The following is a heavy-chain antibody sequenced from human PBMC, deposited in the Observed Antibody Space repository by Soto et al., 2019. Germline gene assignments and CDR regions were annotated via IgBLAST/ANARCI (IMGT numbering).Heavy chain of an antibody. Sequence: VGSLRLSGAASGFTFSAYGMHWVRQARGKGLEWVAVISIDGSNKDYADSVKGRFTISRDNSKNTLYLQMNSLRTEDTAVYYCAKPHFPYYDFWSGYFTDSWGRGTLVTVSS. CDR2: ISIDGSNK. CDR3: AKPHFPYYDFWSGYFTDS. J-gene: IGHJ4*02. CDR1: GFTFSAYG. D-gene: IGHD3-3*01. V-gene: IGHV3-30*18.